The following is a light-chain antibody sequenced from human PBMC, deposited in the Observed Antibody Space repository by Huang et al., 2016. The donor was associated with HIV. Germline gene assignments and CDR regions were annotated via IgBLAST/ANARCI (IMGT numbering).Light chain of an antibody. CDR2: GSS. CDR3: HQYNNWLLS. CDR1: RSVSTN. V-gene: IGKV3-15*01. Sequence: EIVMTPSSATLSVSPGQRVTLSCRANRSVSTNLAWYQQRHGQAPRLLIYGSSTKAPGIPARFSGSGSGTDFSLTISSLQSEDFALYYCHQYNNWLLSFGGGTRV. J-gene: IGKJ4*01.